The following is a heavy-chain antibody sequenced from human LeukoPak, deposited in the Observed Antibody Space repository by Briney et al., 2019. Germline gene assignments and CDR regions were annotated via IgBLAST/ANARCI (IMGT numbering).Heavy chain of an antibody. D-gene: IGHD7-27*01. CDR2: ISSSTSRI. CDR1: GFTLNSYS. V-gene: IGHV3-48*02. J-gene: IGHJ4*02. Sequence: AGSLTLSCGDSGFTLNSYSMNWVRQAPGKGLEWASYISSSTSRIYYADSVKGRFTISGDSARRSLFLQMNSLRDEDTAVYYCARDIHWAFDYWGQGTLVTVSS. CDR3: ARDIHWAFDY.